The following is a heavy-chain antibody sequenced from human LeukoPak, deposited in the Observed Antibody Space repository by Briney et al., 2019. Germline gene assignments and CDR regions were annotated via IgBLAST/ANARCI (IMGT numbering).Heavy chain of an antibody. CDR1: GVSVTSGLYY. CDR3: ARQMAYSSGWYFDY. D-gene: IGHD6-19*01. CDR2: IYYSGST. J-gene: IGHJ4*02. V-gene: IGHV4-39*01. Sequence: PSETLSLTCTVSGVSVTSGLYYWTWIRQPPGKGLEWIGSIYYSGSTYYNPSLKSRVTISVDTSKNQFSLKLSSVTAADTAVYYCARQMAYSSGWYFDYWGQGTLVTVSS.